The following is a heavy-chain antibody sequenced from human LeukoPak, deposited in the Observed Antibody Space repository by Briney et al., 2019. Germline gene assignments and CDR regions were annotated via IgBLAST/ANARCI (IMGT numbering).Heavy chain of an antibody. CDR3: ARLSDYGDYVVNWYFVL. CDR2: IYYTGST. J-gene: IGHJ2*01. V-gene: IGHV4-59*08. Sequence: PSETLSLTCTVSGGPISGYYWTWIRQPPGKGLEWIGYIYYTGSTTYNPSLQSRVTMSVDTSRNQFSLHLASVTAADTAVYYCARLSDYGDYVVNWYFVLWGRGTLVTVSS. CDR1: GGPISGYY. D-gene: IGHD4-17*01.